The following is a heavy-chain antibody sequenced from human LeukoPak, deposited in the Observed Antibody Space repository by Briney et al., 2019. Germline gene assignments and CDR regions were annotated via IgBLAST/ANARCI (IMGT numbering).Heavy chain of an antibody. CDR2: ISSDGSST. CDR1: GFTFSRNW. D-gene: IGHD3-9*01. Sequence: PGGSLRLSCAASGFTFSRNWMHWVRQVPGKGLVWVSRISSDGSSTTYVDSVKGRFIISRDNAKSTLYLQMNSLRVEDTAVYYCVRESEYFDWLLDYWGQGTLVAVSS. V-gene: IGHV3-74*01. CDR3: VRESEYFDWLLDY. J-gene: IGHJ4*02.